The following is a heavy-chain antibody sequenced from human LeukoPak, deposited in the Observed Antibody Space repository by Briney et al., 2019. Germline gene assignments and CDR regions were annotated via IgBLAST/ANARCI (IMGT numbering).Heavy chain of an antibody. CDR2: INPSGGST. CDR1: GYTFTSYY. CDR3: ARDDFGDAGLRYFDWLLIDY. D-gene: IGHD3-9*01. J-gene: IGHJ4*02. Sequence: ASVKVSCKASGYTFTSYYMHWVRQAPGQGLEWMGIINPSGGSTSYAQKFQGRVTMTRDTSTSTVYVELSSLRSEDTAVYYCARDDFGDAGLRYFDWLLIDYWGQGTLVTVSS. V-gene: IGHV1-46*01.